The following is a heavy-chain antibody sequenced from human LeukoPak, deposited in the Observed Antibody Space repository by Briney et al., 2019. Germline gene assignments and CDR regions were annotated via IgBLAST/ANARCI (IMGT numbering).Heavy chain of an antibody. CDR3: ARGSGSGTYGLDV. CDR1: GYTFTSYD. CDR2: ISTYNGNT. Sequence: ASVKVSCKASGYTFTSYDFSWVRQAPGQGLEWMGWISTYNGNTNYAQKLQGRVIMTTDTSTNTAYMELRSLRSDDTAVHYCARGSGSGTYGLDVWGQGTAVTVSS. V-gene: IGHV1-18*01. J-gene: IGHJ6*02. D-gene: IGHD3-10*01.